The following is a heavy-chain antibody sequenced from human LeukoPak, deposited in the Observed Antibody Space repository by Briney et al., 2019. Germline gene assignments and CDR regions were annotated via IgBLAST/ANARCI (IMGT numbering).Heavy chain of an antibody. Sequence: PSETLSLTCAVYGGSFSGYYWSWIRQPPGKGLEWIGEINHSGSTNYNPSLKSRVTISVDTSKNQFSLKLSSVTAADTAVYYCARAGRLRHLDYWGQGTLVTVSS. D-gene: IGHD5-12*01. V-gene: IGHV4-34*01. CDR2: INHSGST. J-gene: IGHJ4*02. CDR1: GGSFSGYY. CDR3: ARAGRLRHLDY.